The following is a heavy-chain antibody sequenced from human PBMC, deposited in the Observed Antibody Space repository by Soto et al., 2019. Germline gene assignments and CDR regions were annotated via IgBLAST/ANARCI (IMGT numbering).Heavy chain of an antibody. CDR1: VFSFDDYA. CDR2: ISWNSGSI. J-gene: IGHJ3*02. Sequence: SLRLSCAASVFSFDDYAMHWVRQAPGKGLEWVSGISWNSGSIGYADSVKGRFTISRDNAKNSLYLQMNSLRAEDTALYYCATDSGVGPAPHAFEIWGKGTMVTV. D-gene: IGHD2-2*01. V-gene: IGHV3-9*01. CDR3: ATDSGVGPAPHAFEI.